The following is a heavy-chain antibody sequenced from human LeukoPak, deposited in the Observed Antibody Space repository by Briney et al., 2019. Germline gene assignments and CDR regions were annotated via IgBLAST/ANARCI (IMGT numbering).Heavy chain of an antibody. CDR1: GFTFSSYA. Sequence: GGSLRLSCAASGFTFSSYAMSWVRQAPGKGLEWVSAISGSGGSTYYADSVKGRFTISRDNAKNSLYLQMNSLRAEDTAVYYCAKDLVGSSFDYYFDYWGQGTLVTVSS. CDR2: ISGSGGST. D-gene: IGHD6-6*01. J-gene: IGHJ4*02. V-gene: IGHV3-23*01. CDR3: AKDLVGSSFDYYFDY.